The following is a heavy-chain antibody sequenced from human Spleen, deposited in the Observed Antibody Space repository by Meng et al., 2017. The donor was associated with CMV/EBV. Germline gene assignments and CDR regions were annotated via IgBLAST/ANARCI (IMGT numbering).Heavy chain of an antibody. V-gene: IGHV4-30-4*08. D-gene: IGHD1-26*01. CDR1: VRSGDYY. CDR2: IYYSGST. CDR3: ARTCGEEWELPSYWFDP. Sequence: VRSGDYYWSWIRQPPGKGLEWIGYIYYSGSTYYNPSLKSRVTISVDTSKNQFSLKLSSVTAADTAVYYCARTCGEEWELPSYWFDPWGQGTLVTVSS. J-gene: IGHJ5*02.